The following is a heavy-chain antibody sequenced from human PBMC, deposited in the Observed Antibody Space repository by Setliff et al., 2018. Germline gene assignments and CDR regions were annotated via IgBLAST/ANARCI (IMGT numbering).Heavy chain of an antibody. J-gene: IGHJ6*03. CDR3: AREPTHTGYYYLDV. D-gene: IGHD1-1*01. V-gene: IGHV4-4*08. CDR2: IDTSGST. Sequence: PSETLSLTCSVSGGSISNYYWSWIRQPPGKGLEWIGYIDTSGSTNYTPSLKSRVSISKDTSKNQLSLNLSFVTAADTAVYYCAREPTHTGYYYLDVWGKGTTFTVSS. CDR1: GGSISNYY.